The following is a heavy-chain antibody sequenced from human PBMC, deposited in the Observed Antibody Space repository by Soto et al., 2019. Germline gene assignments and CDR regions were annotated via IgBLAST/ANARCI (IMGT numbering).Heavy chain of an antibody. D-gene: IGHD1-7*01. CDR1: GFTFSSYD. J-gene: IGHJ4*02. Sequence: EVQLAESGGGMVQPGGSLRLSCVASGFTFSSYDMHWVRQAPGKGLEYVSSISSNGGTTYYGNSVKGRVTISRDNSKNTLYLQMCSLRAEDMAVYYCVRRVSGNYDYWGQGTLVTVSS. CDR3: VRRVSGNYDY. V-gene: IGHV3-64*01. CDR2: ISSNGGTT.